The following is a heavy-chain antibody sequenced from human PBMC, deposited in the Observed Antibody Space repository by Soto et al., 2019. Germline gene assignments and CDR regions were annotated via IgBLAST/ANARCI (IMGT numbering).Heavy chain of an antibody. CDR1: GGTFSSYA. CDR2: IIPIFGTA. D-gene: IGHD3-22*01. V-gene: IGHV1-69*01. Sequence: QVQLVQSGAEVKKPGSSVKVSCKASGGTFSSYAISWVRQAPGQGLEWMGGIIPIFGTANYAQKFQGRVTITADESTSTAYMELSSLRSEDTAVYYCARGPYYYYMSGYWPYYYYGMDVWGQGTTVTVSS. CDR3: ARGPYYYYMSGYWPYYYYGMDV. J-gene: IGHJ6*02.